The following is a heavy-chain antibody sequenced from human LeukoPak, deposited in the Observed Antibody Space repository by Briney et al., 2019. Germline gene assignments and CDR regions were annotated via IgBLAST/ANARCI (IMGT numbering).Heavy chain of an antibody. J-gene: IGHJ4*02. CDR1: GGTFSSYA. CDR3: AKDLVALQLWLPDDY. D-gene: IGHD5-18*01. V-gene: IGHV1-69*13. CDR2: IIPIFGTA. Sequence: SVKVSCKASGGTFSSYAISWVRQAPGQGLEWMGGIIPIFGTANYAQKFQGRVTITADESTSTAYMELSSLRSEDTAVYYCAKDLVALQLWLPDDYWGQGTLVTVSS.